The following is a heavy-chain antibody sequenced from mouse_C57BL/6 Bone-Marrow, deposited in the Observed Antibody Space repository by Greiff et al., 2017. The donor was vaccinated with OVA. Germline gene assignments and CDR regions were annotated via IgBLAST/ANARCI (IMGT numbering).Heavy chain of an antibody. Sequence: VQLQQPGAELVMPGASVKLSCKASGYTFTSYWMHWVKQRPGQGLEWIGEIDPSDSYTNYNQKFKGKSTLTVDKSSSTAYMQLSSLTSEDSAVYYCARGEETDYWGQGTTLTVSS. CDR2: IDPSDSYT. V-gene: IGHV1-69*01. CDR3: ARGEETDY. J-gene: IGHJ2*01. CDR1: GYTFTSYW.